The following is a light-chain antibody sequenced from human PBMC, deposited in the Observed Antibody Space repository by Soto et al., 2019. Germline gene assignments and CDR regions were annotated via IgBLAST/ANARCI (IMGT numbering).Light chain of an antibody. V-gene: IGKV1-5*03. CDR3: QHYNSYSRS. CDR2: KAS. J-gene: IGKJ1*01. Sequence: DIQMTQSPSTLSASVGDTVRITCRASQSVATWLAWYQQKPGKAPKVLIYKASSLESGVPSRFSGSGSGTVFTLTINSLQPDDFATYYCQHYNSYSRSFGQGTKVEVQ. CDR1: QSVATW.